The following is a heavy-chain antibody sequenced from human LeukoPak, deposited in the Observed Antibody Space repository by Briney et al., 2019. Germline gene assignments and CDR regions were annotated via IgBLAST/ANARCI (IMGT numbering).Heavy chain of an antibody. J-gene: IGHJ4*02. D-gene: IGHD6-13*01. CDR3: ARPLVAAAGKAPQDY. V-gene: IGHV3-21*01. Sequence: GGSLRLSCAASGFTFSSYSMNWVRQAPGKGLEWGSSISSSSSYIYYADSVKGRFTISRDNAKNSLYLQMNSLRAEDTAVYYCARPLVAAAGKAPQDYWGQGTLVTVSS. CDR2: ISSSSSYI. CDR1: GFTFSSYS.